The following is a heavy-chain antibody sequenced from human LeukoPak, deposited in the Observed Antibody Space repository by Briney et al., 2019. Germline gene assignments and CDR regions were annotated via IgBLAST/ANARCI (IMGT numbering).Heavy chain of an antibody. Sequence: GESLKISCKGSGYSFSNYWISWVRQMPGRGLEWMGIICPTDSDTRYSPSFQGQVTISADKSISTAYLQWSSLKASDTAMYYCARQAQPFGGMDVWGQGTTVTVSS. CDR1: GYSFSNYW. V-gene: IGHV5-51*01. J-gene: IGHJ6*02. CDR2: ICPTDSDT. CDR3: ARQAQPFGGMDV. D-gene: IGHD3-16*01.